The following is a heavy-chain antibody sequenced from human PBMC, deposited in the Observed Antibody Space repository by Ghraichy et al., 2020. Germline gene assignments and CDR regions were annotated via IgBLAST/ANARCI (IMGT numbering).Heavy chain of an antibody. CDR1: GGSISSSNYY. CDR2: VYYAGGP. CDR3: ARHRLGYSSVGDAFDI. D-gene: IGHD5-18*01. V-gene: IGHV4-39*01. J-gene: IGHJ3*02. Sequence: SETLSLTCIVSGGSISSSNYYWGWIRQPPGKGLEWIGSVYYAGGPYYTPSLKSRVTISVDTSKNQFSLKLSSVTAADTAVYYCARHRLGYSSVGDAFDIWGQGTMVTVSS.